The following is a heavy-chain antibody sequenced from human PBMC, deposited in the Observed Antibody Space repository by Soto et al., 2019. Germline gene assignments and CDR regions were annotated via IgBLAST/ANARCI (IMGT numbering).Heavy chain of an antibody. Sequence: QVQLQESGPGLVKPSQTLSLSCTVSGGSIRSGGYYWTWIRQHPGKGLEWIGYTYYSGYTNYNPSLKSRVTISVDASKNQFSVKLSSVTAADPAVYYCARVLSTAAVDYWGQGTLVSVSS. J-gene: IGHJ4*02. CDR3: ARVLSTAAVDY. V-gene: IGHV4-31*03. D-gene: IGHD6-13*01. CDR2: TYYSGYT. CDR1: GGSIRSGGYY.